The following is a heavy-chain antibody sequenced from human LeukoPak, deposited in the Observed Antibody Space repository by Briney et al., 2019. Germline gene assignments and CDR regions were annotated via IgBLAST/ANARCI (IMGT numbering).Heavy chain of an antibody. D-gene: IGHD1-26*01. CDR2: IILIFGTA. Sequence: SVKVSCTASGGTFSSYAISWVRQAPAQGLEWMGGIILIFGTANYAQKFQGRVTITADESTSTAYMELSSLRSEDTAVYYCARALWELPHFDYWGQGTLVTVSS. CDR1: GGTFSSYA. CDR3: ARALWELPHFDY. J-gene: IGHJ4*02. V-gene: IGHV1-69*01.